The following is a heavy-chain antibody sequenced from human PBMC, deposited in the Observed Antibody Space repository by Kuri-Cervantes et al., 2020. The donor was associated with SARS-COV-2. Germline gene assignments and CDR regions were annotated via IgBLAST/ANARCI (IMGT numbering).Heavy chain of an antibody. Sequence: ESLKISCTVSGGSISSYYWSWIRQPPGKGLEWIGYIYYSGSTNYNPSLKSRVTISVDTSKNQFSLKLSSVTAADTAVYYCARDRYSSSWYEGVLFAFDIWGQGTMVTVSS. V-gene: IGHV4-59*12. D-gene: IGHD6-13*01. CDR2: IYYSGST. CDR3: ARDRYSSSWYEGVLFAFDI. J-gene: IGHJ3*02. CDR1: GGSISSYY.